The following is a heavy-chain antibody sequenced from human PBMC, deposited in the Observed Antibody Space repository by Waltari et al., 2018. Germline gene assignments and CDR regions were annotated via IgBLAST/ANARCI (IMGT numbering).Heavy chain of an antibody. CDR3: ARVDWNYVDY. Sequence: QVQLQQWGAGLLKPSETLSLTCAVYGGSFSGYYWSWIRQPPGKGLEWIGEINHSGNTNYNPSLKSRVTISVDTSKNQFSLKLSSVTAADTAVYYCARVDWNYVDYWGQGTLVTVSS. J-gene: IGHJ4*02. CDR2: INHSGNT. V-gene: IGHV4-34*01. D-gene: IGHD3-9*01. CDR1: GGSFSGYY.